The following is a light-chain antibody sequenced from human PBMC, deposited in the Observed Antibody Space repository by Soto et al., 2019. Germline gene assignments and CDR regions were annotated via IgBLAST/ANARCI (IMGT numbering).Light chain of an antibody. V-gene: IGKV1-6*01. CDR2: GAS. J-gene: IGKJ1*01. CDR3: LQDYSYPRT. Sequence: AVQLTQSPSSLSASVGDRVTITCRASQGIRTDLGWYQQKPGKAPKVLIFGASTLQSGVPSRFSGIGSGTDFILTISSLQPEDFATYYCLQDYSYPRTFGQGTKVEIK. CDR1: QGIRTD.